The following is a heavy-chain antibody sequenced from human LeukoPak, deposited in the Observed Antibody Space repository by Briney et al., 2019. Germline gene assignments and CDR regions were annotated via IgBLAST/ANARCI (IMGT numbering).Heavy chain of an antibody. CDR1: GGSISNYY. CDR2: MSYSGNT. J-gene: IGHJ4*02. D-gene: IGHD5-24*01. CDR3: ATGDGYNWEYFFDY. Sequence: SETLSLTCTVSGGSISNYYWSWIWQPPGKGLEWIGYMSYSGNTNYNPSLKSRVTISLDTSKNQFSLKLTSVTAADTALYYCATGDGYNWEYFFDYWGQGTLVTVSS. V-gene: IGHV4-59*01.